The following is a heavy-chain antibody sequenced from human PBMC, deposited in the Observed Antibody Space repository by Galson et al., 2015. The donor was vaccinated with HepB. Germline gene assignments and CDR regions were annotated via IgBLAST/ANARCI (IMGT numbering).Heavy chain of an antibody. CDR3: ARVAIFGVVMYNWFDP. CDR2: ISTRSSDI. V-gene: IGHV3-48*01. J-gene: IGHJ5*02. Sequence: SLRLSCAASGFTFSVYSMNWVRQAPGKGLEWVSYISTRSSDIYYADSVKGRSTMSRDNAKNSLYLQMNSLRAEDTAVYYCARVAIFGVVMYNWFDPWGQGTLVTVSS. D-gene: IGHD3-3*01. CDR1: GFTFSVYS.